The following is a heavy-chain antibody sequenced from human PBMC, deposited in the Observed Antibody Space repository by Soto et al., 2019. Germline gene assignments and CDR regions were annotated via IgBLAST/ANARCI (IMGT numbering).Heavy chain of an antibody. J-gene: IGHJ6*02. V-gene: IGHV4-31*03. CDR2: IYYSGST. D-gene: IGHD5-12*01. CDR1: GGCISSGGYY. Sequence: TLSPPCTFYGGCISSGGYYWSWIRQHPGKGLEGIGYIYYSGSTYYNPSLKSRVTISVDTSKNQFSLKLSSVTAADTAVYYCARDPRPYSGYDLLYYYGMDVWGQGTTVTVSS. CDR3: ARDPRPYSGYDLLYYYGMDV.